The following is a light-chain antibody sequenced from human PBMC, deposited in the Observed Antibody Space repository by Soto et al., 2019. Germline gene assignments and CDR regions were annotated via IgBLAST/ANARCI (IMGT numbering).Light chain of an antibody. CDR1: QSVNNY. V-gene: IGKV3-11*01. CDR3: QQRSDWPPIT. CDR2: DAS. J-gene: IGKJ5*01. Sequence: EILLTQSPATLSLSPGERATLSCRTSQSVNNYLAWYQQKPGQAPRLLIYDASNRATGIPVRFSGSGSGTDFTLTISGLESEDFAVYYCQQRSDWPPITFGQGTRLEIK.